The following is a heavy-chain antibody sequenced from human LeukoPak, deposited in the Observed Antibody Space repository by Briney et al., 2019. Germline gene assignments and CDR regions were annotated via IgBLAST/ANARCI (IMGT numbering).Heavy chain of an antibody. V-gene: IGHV4-59*01. D-gene: IGHD3-22*01. J-gene: IGHJ6*03. CDR3: ARDYYDSSGYYAYYYMDV. CDR1: GGSIRSYY. CDR2: IYYSGST. Sequence: SETLSLTCTVSGGSIRSYYWSWIRQPPGKGLEWIGYIYYSGSTNYNPSLKSRVTISVDTSKNQFSLKLSSVTAADTAVYYCARDYYDSSGYYAYYYMDVWGKGTTVTISS.